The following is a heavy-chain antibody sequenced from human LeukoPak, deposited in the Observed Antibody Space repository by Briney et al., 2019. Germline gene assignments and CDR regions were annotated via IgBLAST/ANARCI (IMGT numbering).Heavy chain of an antibody. J-gene: IGHJ4*02. D-gene: IGHD3-10*01. CDR3: ARGPYGGSGTYYMDY. CDR2: IRYDGSNK. CDR1: GFTFSSYG. V-gene: IGHV3-30*02. Sequence: GGSLRLSCAASGFTFSSYGMHWVRQAPGKGLEWVAFIRYDGSNKYYADSVKGRFTISRDNSKNTLYLQMNSLRAEDTAVYYCARGPYGGSGTYYMDYWGQGILVTVSS.